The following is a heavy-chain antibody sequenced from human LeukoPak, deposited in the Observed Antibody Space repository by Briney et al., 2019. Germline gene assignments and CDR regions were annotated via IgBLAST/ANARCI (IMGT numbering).Heavy chain of an antibody. CDR3: TRDRGSSTLGDY. D-gene: IGHD7-27*01. J-gene: IGHJ4*02. V-gene: IGHV3-49*04. CDR2: IRSKAFGETA. CDR1: GFTFGDYA. Sequence: GGSLRLSCTVSGFTFGDYAINWVRQAPGKGLEWVGFIRSKAFGETAEYAASVKRRFTISRDDSKSIAYLQMNSLKTEDTAVYYCTRDRGSSTLGDYWGQGTLVTVSS.